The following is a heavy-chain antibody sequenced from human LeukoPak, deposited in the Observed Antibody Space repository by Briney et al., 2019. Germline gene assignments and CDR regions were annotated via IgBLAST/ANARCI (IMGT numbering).Heavy chain of an antibody. CDR1: GGSISSSSYY. CDR3: ARDPTQAYFDY. Sequence: PSETLSLTCTVSGGSISSSSYYWGWIRQPPGKGLEWIGSINHSGSTNYNPSLKSRVTISVDTSKNQFSLKLSSVTAADTAVYYCARDPTQAYFDYWGQGTLVTISS. J-gene: IGHJ4*02. CDR2: INHSGST. V-gene: IGHV4-39*07.